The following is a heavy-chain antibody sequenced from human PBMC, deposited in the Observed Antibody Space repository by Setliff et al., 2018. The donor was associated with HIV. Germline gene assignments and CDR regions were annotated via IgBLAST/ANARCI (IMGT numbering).Heavy chain of an antibody. V-gene: IGHV4-59*01. CDR3: ARRSIVGVTRGYYYYALDV. CDR2: VHYSGST. J-gene: IGHJ6*02. D-gene: IGHD1-26*01. Sequence: PTETLSLTCTVSGLSISYNYWTWIRQSPGKGLEWIGYVHYSGSTRYNPSLKSRVTISVDTSKKKFSLKLTSMTATDTAVYYCARRSIVGVTRGYYYYALDVWGQGTTVTVSS. CDR1: GLSISYNY.